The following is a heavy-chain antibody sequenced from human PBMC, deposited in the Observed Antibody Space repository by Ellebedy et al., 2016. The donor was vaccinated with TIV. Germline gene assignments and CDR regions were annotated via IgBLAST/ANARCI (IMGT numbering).Heavy chain of an antibody. CDR1: GFTFTNYW. Sequence: GGSLRLSCAASGFTFTNYWMSWVRQAPGKGLEWVANIKQDGSKTYHVDAVKGRFTISRDNSKNTLFLQMNSLRAEDTAIFYCAKRYWEGRGLSPWDCWGQGTLVTVSS. CDR2: IKQDGSKT. D-gene: IGHD1-26*01. V-gene: IGHV3-7*03. CDR3: AKRYWEGRGLSPWDC. J-gene: IGHJ4*02.